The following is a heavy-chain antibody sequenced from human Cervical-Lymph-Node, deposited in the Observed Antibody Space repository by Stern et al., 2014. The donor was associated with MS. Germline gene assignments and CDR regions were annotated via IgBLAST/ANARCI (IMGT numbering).Heavy chain of an antibody. CDR1: GFTFSAYY. D-gene: IGHD3-10*01. J-gene: IGHJ5*02. Sequence: QVQLVESGGGLVKPGGSLRLSCTASGFTFSAYYMTWIRQAPGKGLEWVAYINTSGNTIYFADSVKGRFSISRDNPKNSVYLQMTSLRPDDTAVYYCVRSGAGNWFDPWGQGTLVTVSS. CDR3: VRSGAGNWFDP. CDR2: INTSGNTI. V-gene: IGHV3-11*01.